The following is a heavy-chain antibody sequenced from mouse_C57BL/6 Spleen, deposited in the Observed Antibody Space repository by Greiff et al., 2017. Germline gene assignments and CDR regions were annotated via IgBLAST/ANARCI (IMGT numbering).Heavy chain of an antibody. J-gene: IGHJ2*01. CDR2: IYPRDGST. CDR1: GYTFTSYD. V-gene: IGHV1-85*01. D-gene: IGHD1-1*01. CDR3: ARRGSTNYFDY. Sequence: QVQLKDSGPELVKPGASVKLSCKASGYTFTSYDINWVKQRPGQGLEWIGWIYPRDGSTKYNEKFKGKATLTVDTSSSTAYMELHSLTSEDSAVYFCARRGSTNYFDYWGQGTTLTVSS.